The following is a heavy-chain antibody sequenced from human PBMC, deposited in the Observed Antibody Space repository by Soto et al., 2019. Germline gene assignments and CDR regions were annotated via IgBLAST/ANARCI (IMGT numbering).Heavy chain of an antibody. Sequence: QVQLQESGPGLVKPSQTLSLTCTVSGGSISSGGYYWSWIRQHPGKGLEWIGYIYYSGSTYYNPSLKSRVTISVVTSKNQFSLKLSSVTAADTAVYYCAHGIVVVPAGDWYFDLWGRGTLVTVSS. CDR2: IYYSGST. CDR3: AHGIVVVPAGDWYFDL. CDR1: GGSISSGGYY. V-gene: IGHV4-31*03. J-gene: IGHJ2*01. D-gene: IGHD2-2*01.